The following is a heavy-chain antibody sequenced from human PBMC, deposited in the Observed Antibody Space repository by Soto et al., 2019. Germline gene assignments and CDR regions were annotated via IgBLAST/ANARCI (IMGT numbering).Heavy chain of an antibody. CDR3: ARDDYGDYVFGQSSQGDAFDI. V-gene: IGHV3-21*01. Sequence: KPGGSLRLSCAASGFTFNSYSMNWVRQAPGKGLEWVSSISCSSSYIYYADSVKGRFTISRDNAKNSLYLQMNSLRAEDTAVYYCARDDYGDYVFGQSSQGDAFDIWGQGTMVTVSS. CDR1: GFTFNSYS. J-gene: IGHJ3*02. D-gene: IGHD4-17*01. CDR2: ISCSSSYI.